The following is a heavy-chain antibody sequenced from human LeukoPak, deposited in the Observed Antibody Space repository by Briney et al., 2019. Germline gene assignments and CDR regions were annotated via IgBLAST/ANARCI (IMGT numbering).Heavy chain of an antibody. J-gene: IGHJ4*02. CDR1: GGSFSGYY. CDR2: INHSGST. Sequence: PSETLSLTCAVYGGSFSGYYWSWIRQPPGKGLEWIGEINHSGSTNYNPSLKSRVTISVDTSKNQFSLKLSSVTAADTAVYYCARDNYYDSSGHIDYWGQGTLVTVSS. V-gene: IGHV4-34*01. CDR3: ARDNYYDSSGHIDY. D-gene: IGHD3-22*01.